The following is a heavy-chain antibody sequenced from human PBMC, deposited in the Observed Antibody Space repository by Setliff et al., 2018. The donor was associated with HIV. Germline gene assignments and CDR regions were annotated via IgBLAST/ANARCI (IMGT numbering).Heavy chain of an antibody. CDR2: INPDSGGI. V-gene: IGHV1-2*02. J-gene: IGHJ4*02. CDR3: ARGGPLRFLEWLLSFFDY. CDR1: GYTFTGYS. Sequence: GASVKVSCKASGYTFTGYSMHWVRQAPGQGLEWVGWINPDSGGINFAQKFQGRVTMTRVTSISTAYMELSGLRSDDTAVYYCARGGPLRFLEWLLSFFDYWGQGTLVTVSS. D-gene: IGHD3-3*01.